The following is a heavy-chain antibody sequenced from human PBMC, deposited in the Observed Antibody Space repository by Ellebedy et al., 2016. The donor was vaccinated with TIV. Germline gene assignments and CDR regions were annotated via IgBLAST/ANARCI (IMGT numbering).Heavy chain of an antibody. V-gene: IGHV2-70*11. CDR2: IDWDDDK. CDR1: GFSLSTSGMC. Sequence: SGPTLVKPTQTLTLTCTFSGFSLSTSGMCVSWIRQPPGKALEWLARIDWDDDKYYSTSLKTRLTISKDTSKNQVVLTMTNMDPVDTATYYCARIRPPYFDSSGYALGAFDIWGQGTMVTVSS. J-gene: IGHJ3*02. CDR3: ARIRPPYFDSSGYALGAFDI. D-gene: IGHD3-22*01.